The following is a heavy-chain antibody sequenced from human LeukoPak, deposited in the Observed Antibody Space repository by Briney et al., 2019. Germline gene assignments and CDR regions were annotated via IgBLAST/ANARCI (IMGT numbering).Heavy chain of an antibody. J-gene: IGHJ4*02. Sequence: PGGSLRPSCAASGFTFNSYEMNWVRQAPGKGLEWVSYISSSGSTIYYADSVKGRFTISRDNAKNSLYPQMNSLRAADTAVYYCARDSGYCSGGSCYSFDYWGQGTLVTVSS. CDR1: GFTFNSYE. V-gene: IGHV3-48*03. D-gene: IGHD2-15*01. CDR3: ARDSGYCSGGSCYSFDY. CDR2: ISSSGSTI.